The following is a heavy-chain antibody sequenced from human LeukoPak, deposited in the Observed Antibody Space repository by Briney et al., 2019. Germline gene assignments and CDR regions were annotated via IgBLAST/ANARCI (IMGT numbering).Heavy chain of an antibody. J-gene: IGHJ4*02. D-gene: IGHD6-6*01. V-gene: IGHV1-8*03. CDR3: ARALSIAARRAVDY. Sequence: GASVKVSCKASGYTFTSYDINWVRQATGQGLEWMGWMNPNSGNTGYAQKFQGRVTITRNTSISTAYMELSSLRSEDTAVYYCARALSIAARRAVDYWGQGTLVTVSS. CDR2: MNPNSGNT. CDR1: GYTFTSYD.